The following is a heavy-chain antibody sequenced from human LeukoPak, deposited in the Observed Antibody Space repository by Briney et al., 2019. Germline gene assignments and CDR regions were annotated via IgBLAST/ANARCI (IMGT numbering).Heavy chain of an antibody. V-gene: IGHV4-34*01. CDR1: GGSFSGYY. J-gene: IGHJ1*01. CDR3: ASANPNCSSTSCARGYFQH. Sequence: PSETLSLTCAVYGGSFSGYYWSWIRQPPGKGLEWIGEINHSGSTNYNPSLKGRVTISVDTSKNQFSLKLSSVTAADTAVYYCASANPNCSSTSCARGYFQHWGQGTLVTVSS. D-gene: IGHD2-2*01. CDR2: INHSGST.